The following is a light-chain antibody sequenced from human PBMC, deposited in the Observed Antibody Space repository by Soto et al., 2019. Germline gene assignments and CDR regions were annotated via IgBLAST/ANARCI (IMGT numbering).Light chain of an antibody. Sequence: SALTQPPSASGSPGQSVAISCTGTSSDVGGYNYVSWYQHRPGKAPKLMIYEVNKRPSGVPDRFSGSKSGNTASLTVSGLQAEDEADYYCSSYAGSSNVFGTGTKVTVL. CDR2: EVN. V-gene: IGLV2-8*01. J-gene: IGLJ1*01. CDR1: SSDVGGYNY. CDR3: SSYAGSSNV.